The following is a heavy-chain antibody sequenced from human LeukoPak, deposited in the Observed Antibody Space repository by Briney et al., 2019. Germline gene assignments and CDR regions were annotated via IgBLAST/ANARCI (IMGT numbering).Heavy chain of an antibody. CDR1: GGSFSGYY. J-gene: IGHJ4*02. CDR3: ARVAYDFWSGYWSRIDY. V-gene: IGHV4-34*01. D-gene: IGHD3-3*01. Sequence: KPSETLSLTCAVYGGSFSGYYWSWIRQPPGKGLEWIGEINHSGSTNYNPSLKCRVTISVDTSKNQFSLKLSSVTAADTAVYYCARVAYDFWSGYWSRIDYWGQGTLVTVSS. CDR2: INHSGST.